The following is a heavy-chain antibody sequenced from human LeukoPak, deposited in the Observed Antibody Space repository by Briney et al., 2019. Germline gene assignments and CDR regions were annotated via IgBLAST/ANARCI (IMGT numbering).Heavy chain of an antibody. V-gene: IGHV3-11*04. CDR2: IKGNGATT. CDR1: GFTFSNYY. CDR3: ARDAIAVAGILGVPPDYYYYMDV. Sequence: PGGSLRLSCEASGFTFSNYYMSWIRQAPGKGLEWVSHIKGNGATTYYADSVRGRFTISRDNAKNSLYLQMNSLRAEDTAVYYCARDAIAVAGILGVPPDYYYYMDVWGKGTTVTISS. D-gene: IGHD6-19*01. J-gene: IGHJ6*03.